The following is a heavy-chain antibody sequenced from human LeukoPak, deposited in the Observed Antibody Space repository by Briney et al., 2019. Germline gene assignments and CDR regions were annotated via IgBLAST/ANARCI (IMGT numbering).Heavy chain of an antibody. J-gene: IGHJ4*02. D-gene: IGHD6-19*01. CDR1: GFAFSSFW. CDR2: INQDGREK. V-gene: IGHV3-7*04. CDR3: TRGSGWYPDY. Sequence: PGGSLRLSCAASGFAFSSFWMSWVRQVPGKGLEWVANINQDGREKNYVDSVKGRFTIFRDNAKNSLSLQMNSLRVEDTAVFYCTRGSGWYPDYWGQGTLVTVSS.